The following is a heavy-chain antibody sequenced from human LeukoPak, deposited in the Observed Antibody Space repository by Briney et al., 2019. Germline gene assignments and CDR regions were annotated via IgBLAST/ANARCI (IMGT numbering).Heavy chain of an antibody. CDR2: IYYSGST. D-gene: IGHD5-18*01. CDR1: GGSISSGDYY. Sequence: SETLSLTCTVSGGSISSGDYYWSWIRQPPGKGLEWIGYIYYSGSTYYNPSLKSRVTISVDTSKNQFSLKLSSVTAADTAVYYCARDGIQLWSFDYWAREPWSPSPQ. CDR3: ARDGIQLWSFDY. V-gene: IGHV4-30-4*01. J-gene: IGHJ4*02.